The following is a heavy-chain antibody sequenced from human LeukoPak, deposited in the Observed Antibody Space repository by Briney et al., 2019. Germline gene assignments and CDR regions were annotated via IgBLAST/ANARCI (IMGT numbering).Heavy chain of an antibody. V-gene: IGHV1-8*01. CDR1: GYTFTRYD. CDR3: ARGAPGSYCSGGSCPYFDY. CDR2: VNPNSGHT. Sequence: GASVKVSCKASGYTFTRYDVNWVRQATGQGLEWMGWVNPNSGHTGYAQKFQGRVTMTTNTSISTAYMELSSLRSEDTAVYYCARGAPGSYCSGGSCPYFDYWGQGTLVSVSS. J-gene: IGHJ4*02. D-gene: IGHD2-15*01.